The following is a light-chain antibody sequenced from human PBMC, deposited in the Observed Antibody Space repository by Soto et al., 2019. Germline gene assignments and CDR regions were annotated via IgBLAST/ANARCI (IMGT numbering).Light chain of an antibody. CDR3: QSYDSSLSGWV. Sequence: QSVLTQPPSVSGAPGQTVTISCTGSSSNIGAGYDVHWYQQLPGKAPKLLIYGNSNRPSGVPDRFSGSKSGNSASLAITGLQAEDEADYYCQSYDSSLSGWVFGGGTKLTVL. CDR1: SSNIGAGYD. J-gene: IGLJ3*02. V-gene: IGLV1-40*01. CDR2: GNS.